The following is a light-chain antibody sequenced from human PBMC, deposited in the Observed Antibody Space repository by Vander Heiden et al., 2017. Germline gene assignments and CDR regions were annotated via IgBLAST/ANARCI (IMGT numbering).Light chain of an antibody. CDR3: CSYAGDRIVV. Sequence: QSVLTQPASVSGSPGQSITLSCTGTSSDVGNYNFVSWYQQHPGKAPKLMIYEVNKRPSGVSNRVSGSKSGNTASLTISGLQAEDEADDYCCSYAGDRIVVFGGGTKLTVL. J-gene: IGLJ2*01. CDR2: EVN. CDR1: SSDVGNYNF. V-gene: IGLV2-23*02.